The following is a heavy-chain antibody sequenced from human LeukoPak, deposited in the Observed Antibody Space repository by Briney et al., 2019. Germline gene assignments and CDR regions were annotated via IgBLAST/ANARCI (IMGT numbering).Heavy chain of an antibody. CDR2: IYDSETT. Sequence: SETLSLTCTVSGGSTSRYYWSWIRQPPGKGLEWIASIYDSETTNYNPSLKSRVTISVDTSKTQFSLKLSSVTAADTAVYYCAREGGNYSYFFDYWGQGALVTVSS. J-gene: IGHJ4*02. CDR3: AREGGNYSYFFDY. D-gene: IGHD1-26*01. V-gene: IGHV4-59*01. CDR1: GGSTSRYY.